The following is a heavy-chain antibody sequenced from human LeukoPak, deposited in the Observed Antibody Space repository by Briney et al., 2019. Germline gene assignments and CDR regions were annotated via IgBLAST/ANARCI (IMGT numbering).Heavy chain of an antibody. CDR1: GGSFSGYY. CDR2: IYYSGST. Sequence: SETLSLTCAVYGGSFSGYYWSWIRQPPGKGLEWIGSIYYSGSTYYNPSLKSRVTISVDTSENQFSLKLSSVTAADTAVYYCARGFIAAAGFGAFDYWGQGTLVTVSS. V-gene: IGHV4-34*01. CDR3: ARGFIAAAGFGAFDY. D-gene: IGHD6-13*01. J-gene: IGHJ4*02.